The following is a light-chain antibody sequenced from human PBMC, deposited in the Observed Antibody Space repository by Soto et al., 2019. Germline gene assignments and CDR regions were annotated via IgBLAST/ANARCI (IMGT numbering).Light chain of an antibody. CDR2: AAS. J-gene: IGKJ1*01. V-gene: IGKV3D-20*02. CDR3: QQHSHWPPWT. Sequence: EIVLTQSPGTLSLSPGERATLSCRASQSVPSDLLAWYQQKPGQAPRLVIYAASRRATGIPDRFSGSGSGTDFTLTISRLEPEDFAVYYCQQHSHWPPWTFGQGTRVEIQ. CDR1: QSVPSDL.